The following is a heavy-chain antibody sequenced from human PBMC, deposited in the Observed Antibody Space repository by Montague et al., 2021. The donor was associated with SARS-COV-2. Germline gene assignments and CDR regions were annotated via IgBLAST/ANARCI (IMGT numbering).Heavy chain of an antibody. J-gene: IGHJ3*01. V-gene: IGHV4-39*07. CDR1: GASISSSTYY. CDR3: ARGQWLGPDAFDV. D-gene: IGHD6-19*01. Sequence: SETLSLTCTVSGASISSSTYYWGWTRQPPGKGLQWIGSSYYSGSTYYNPSLKSRATISVDTSKNQISLRMSSVTAADTAVYYCARGQWLGPDAFDVWGLGAMVTVSS. CDR2: SYYSGST.